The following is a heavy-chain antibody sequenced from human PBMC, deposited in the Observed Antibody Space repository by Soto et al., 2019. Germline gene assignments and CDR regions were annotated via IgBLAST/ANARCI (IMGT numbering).Heavy chain of an antibody. J-gene: IGHJ4*02. CDR3: ATHDGLAAAAIVLDF. D-gene: IGHD6-13*01. CDR1: GFTFSSRW. Sequence: GGSLRLSCEASGFTFSSRWMTWVRQGPGKGLEWVANIKQDENGKDYVDSVKGRFTISRDNAKNSLYLQMNSLRAEDTAVYYCATHDGLAAAAIVLDFWGQRTLVTVSS. V-gene: IGHV3-7*02. CDR2: IKQDENGK.